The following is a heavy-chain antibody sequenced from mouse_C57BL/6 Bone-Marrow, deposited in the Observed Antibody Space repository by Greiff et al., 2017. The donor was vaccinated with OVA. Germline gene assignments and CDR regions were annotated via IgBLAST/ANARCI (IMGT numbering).Heavy chain of an antibody. J-gene: IGHJ1*03. CDR3: ANYSGSSYWYFDV. Sequence: QVQLQQSGPGLVQPSQSLSITCTVSGFSLTSYGVHWVRQSPGKGLEWLGVIWRGGSTDYNAAFMSRLSITKDNSKSQVFFKMNSLHADDTAIYYCANYSGSSYWYFDVWGTGTTVTVSS. D-gene: IGHD1-1*01. V-gene: IGHV2-5*01. CDR2: IWRGGST. CDR1: GFSLTSYG.